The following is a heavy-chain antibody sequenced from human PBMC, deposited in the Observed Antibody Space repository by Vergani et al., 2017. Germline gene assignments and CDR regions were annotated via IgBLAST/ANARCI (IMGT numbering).Heavy chain of an antibody. J-gene: IGHJ5*02. V-gene: IGHV5-51*03. D-gene: IGHD2-2*02. CDR2: IYPGDSDT. Sequence: EVQLVQSGAEVKKPGESLKISCKGSGYSFNSYWIGWVPQLPGKGLEWMGIIYPGDSDTRYSPSFQGQVTIPADKSISTASLQWSSLKASDTAMYYCARTHGYCSRTSCNTDNWFDPGGQGCLVTVSS. CDR3: ARTHGYCSRTSCNTDNWFDP. CDR1: GYSFNSYW.